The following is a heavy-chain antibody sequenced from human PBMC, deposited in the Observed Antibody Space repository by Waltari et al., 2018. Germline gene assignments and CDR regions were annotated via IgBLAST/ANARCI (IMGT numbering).Heavy chain of an antibody. D-gene: IGHD6-6*01. J-gene: IGHJ3*02. CDR3: ARGGRIAARPRAFDI. CDR1: GGSFSGHS. V-gene: IGHV4-34*01. Sequence: QVQLQQWGPGLLNPSETLSLPCAAHGGSFSGHSWTWIRQPPGKGLEWIGEINHSGSTNYNPSLKSRVTISVDTSKNQFSLKLSSVTAADTAVYYCARGGRIAARPRAFDIWGQGTMVTVSS. CDR2: INHSGST.